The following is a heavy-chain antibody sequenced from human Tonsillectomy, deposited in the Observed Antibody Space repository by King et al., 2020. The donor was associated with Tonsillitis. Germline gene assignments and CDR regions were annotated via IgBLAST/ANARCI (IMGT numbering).Heavy chain of an antibody. CDR1: GFTFSSYE. Sequence: VQLVESGGGLVQPGGSLRLSCAASGFTFSSYEMNWVRQAPGKGLEWVSFISSIGRTIYYGDSGKGRFTISRDNAKNSLYLQMNTLRAEDTAIYYCAREDGDADAFDIWGQGTMVTVSS. D-gene: IGHD5-24*01. V-gene: IGHV3-48*03. CDR3: AREDGDADAFDI. CDR2: ISSIGRTI. J-gene: IGHJ3*02.